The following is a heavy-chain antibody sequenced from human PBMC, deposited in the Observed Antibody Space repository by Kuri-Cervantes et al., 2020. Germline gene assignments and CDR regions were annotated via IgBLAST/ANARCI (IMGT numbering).Heavy chain of an antibody. D-gene: IGHD4-11*01. CDR1: GGSVSSGSYY. Sequence: GSLRLSCTVSGGSVSSGSYYWSWIRQPPGKGLEWIGYIYYSGSTNYNPSLKSRVTISVDTSKNQFSLKLSSVTAADTAVYYCARVQASYYYYYYMDVWGKGTTVTVSS. CDR2: IYYSGST. V-gene: IGHV4-61*01. J-gene: IGHJ6*03. CDR3: ARVQASYYYYYYMDV.